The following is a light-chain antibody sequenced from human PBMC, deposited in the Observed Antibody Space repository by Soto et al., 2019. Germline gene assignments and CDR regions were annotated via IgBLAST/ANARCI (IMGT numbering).Light chain of an antibody. V-gene: IGLV2-11*01. CDR2: DVA. Sequence: QSALTQPRSVSGSPGQSVTISCTGTSSDVGNYNYVSWYRQHPGKAPKLMIYDVAQRPSGVPDRFSGSKSGNTASLTISGLQAEDEAYYYCCSYAGSYTWVFGGGTKLTVL. CDR3: CSYAGSYTWV. J-gene: IGLJ3*02. CDR1: SSDVGNYNY.